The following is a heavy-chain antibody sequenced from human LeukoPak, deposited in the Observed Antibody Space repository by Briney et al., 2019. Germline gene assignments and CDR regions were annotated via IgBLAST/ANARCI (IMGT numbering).Heavy chain of an antibody. CDR2: IKQDGSEK. CDR1: GFTFSSYW. V-gene: IGHV3-7*05. CDR3: ARGGDSSGYNSLLYFDY. J-gene: IGHJ4*02. D-gene: IGHD3-22*01. Sequence: GGSLRLSCAASGFTFSSYWMSWVRQAPGKGLEWVANIKQDGSEKYYVDSVKGRFTISRDNAKNSLYLQMNSLRAEDTAVYYCARGGDSSGYNSLLYFDYWGQGTLVTVSS.